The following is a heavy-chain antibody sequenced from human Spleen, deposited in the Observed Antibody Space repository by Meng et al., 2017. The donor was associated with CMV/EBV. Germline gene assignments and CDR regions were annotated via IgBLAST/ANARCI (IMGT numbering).Heavy chain of an antibody. J-gene: IGHJ4*02. D-gene: IGHD3-22*01. V-gene: IGHV5-51*01. Sequence: GESLKISCKASGYRFTNYWIGWVRQMPGKGLEWMGIIYPGDSDTRYSPSFQGQVTISADKSISTAYLQWSSLKASDTAMYYCATNYYDSSGYYLHFDYWGQGTLVTVSS. CDR1: GYRFTNYW. CDR2: IYPGDSDT. CDR3: ATNYYDSSGYYLHFDY.